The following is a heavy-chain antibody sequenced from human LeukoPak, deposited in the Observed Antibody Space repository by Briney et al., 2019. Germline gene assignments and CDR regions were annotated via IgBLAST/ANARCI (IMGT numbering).Heavy chain of an antibody. D-gene: IGHD1-26*01. V-gene: IGHV3-23*01. CDR2: ISGSGGST. J-gene: IGHJ4*02. Sequence: GGTLRLSCAASGFTFSSYGMSWVRQAPGKGLEWVSAISGSGGSTYYADSVKGRLTISRDNSKNTLYLQMNSLRAEDTAVYYCTRDLSGYSGSYGYFDYWGQGTLVTVSS. CDR1: GFTFSSYG. CDR3: TRDLSGYSGSYGYFDY.